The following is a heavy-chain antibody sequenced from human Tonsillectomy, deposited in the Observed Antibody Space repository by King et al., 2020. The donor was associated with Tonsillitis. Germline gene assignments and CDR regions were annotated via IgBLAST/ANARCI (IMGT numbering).Heavy chain of an antibody. CDR3: ARQLGYCSGSSCYLYYFDF. J-gene: IGHJ4*02. Sequence: VQLQESGSGLVKPSQTLSLTCAVSGGSISSGGYSWSWIRQPPGKGLEWIGDIYHSGSTYYNPSLKSRVTISVDRSKNQFSLKLSSVTAADTAVYYCARQLGYCSGSSCYLYYFDFWGQGTLVTVSS. CDR2: IYHSGST. CDR1: GGSISSGGYS. D-gene: IGHD2-15*01. V-gene: IGHV4-30-2*01.